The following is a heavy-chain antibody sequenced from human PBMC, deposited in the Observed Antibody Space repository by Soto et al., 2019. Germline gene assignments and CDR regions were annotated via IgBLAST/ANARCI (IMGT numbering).Heavy chain of an antibody. CDR2: IYYSGST. V-gene: IGHV4-39*07. Sequence: SETLSLTCTVSGGSISSSSYYWGWIRQPPGKGLEWIGSIYYSGSTYYNPSLKSRVTISVDTSKNQFSLKLSSVTAADTAVYYCARDGLREVVDYWGQGTLVTVSS. J-gene: IGHJ4*02. CDR3: ARDGLREVVDY. D-gene: IGHD4-17*01. CDR1: GGSISSSSYY.